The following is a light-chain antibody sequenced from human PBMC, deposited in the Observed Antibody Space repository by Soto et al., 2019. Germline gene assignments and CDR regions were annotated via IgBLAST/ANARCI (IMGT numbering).Light chain of an antibody. J-gene: IGKJ2*01. CDR2: GAS. CDR1: QSVGSNY. V-gene: IGKV3-20*01. CDR3: QQYCNSPRT. Sequence: EIVLTQSPGTLSLSPGERATLSCRASQSVGSNYLAWYQQKPGQAPRLLIYGASNRATGITDRFSGSGSGTDFTLTISRLEPEDFAVYYCQQYCNSPRTFGQGTKLEIK.